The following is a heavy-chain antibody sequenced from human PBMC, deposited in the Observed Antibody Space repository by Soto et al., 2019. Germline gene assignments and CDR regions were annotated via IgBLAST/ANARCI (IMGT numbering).Heavy chain of an antibody. CDR3: ARDRRLLTRSLLYYYGMDV. Sequence: GGSLRLSCAASGFTFSNYALNWVRQAPGKGLEWVAIISYDGRNKYYSDSVKGRFTISRDNSKSTLYLQVNSLRLEDTAVYYCARDRRLLTRSLLYYYGMDVWGQGTTVTVSS. CDR2: ISYDGRNK. CDR1: GFTFSNYA. D-gene: IGHD3-9*01. V-gene: IGHV3-30*04. J-gene: IGHJ6*01.